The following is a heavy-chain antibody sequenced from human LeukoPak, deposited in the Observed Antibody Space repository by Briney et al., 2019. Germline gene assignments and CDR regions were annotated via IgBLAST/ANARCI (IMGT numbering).Heavy chain of an antibody. V-gene: IGHV1-18*01. J-gene: IGHJ4*02. CDR2: ISAYNGNT. CDR3: ARTYSGYDLPDY. D-gene: IGHD5-12*01. Sequence: ASVKVSCKASGYTFTSYGISWVRQAPGQGLEWMGWISAYNGNTNYAQKLQGRVTMTTDTSTSTAYMERRSLRSDDTAVYYCARTYSGYDLPDYWGQGTLVTVSS. CDR1: GYTFTSYG.